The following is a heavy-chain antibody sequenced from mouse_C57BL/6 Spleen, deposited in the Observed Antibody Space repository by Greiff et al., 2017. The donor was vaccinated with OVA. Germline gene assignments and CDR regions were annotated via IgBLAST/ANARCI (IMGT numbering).Heavy chain of an antibody. CDR1: GFSFNTYA. CDR2: IRSKSNNYAT. Sequence: EVKLMESGGGLVQPKGSLKLSCAASGFSFNTYAMNWVRQAPGKGLEWVARIRSKSNNYATYYADSVKDRFTISRDDSESMLYLQMNNLKTEDTAMYYCVREGDNYFDYWGQGTTLTVSS. CDR3: VREGDNYFDY. J-gene: IGHJ2*01. V-gene: IGHV10-1*01. D-gene: IGHD3-3*01.